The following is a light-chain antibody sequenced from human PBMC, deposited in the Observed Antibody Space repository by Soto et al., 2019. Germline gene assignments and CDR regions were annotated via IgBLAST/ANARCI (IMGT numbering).Light chain of an antibody. CDR1: QSVSSNY. V-gene: IGKV3-20*01. CDR3: QRYGSSPLT. CDR2: DAS. J-gene: IGKJ4*01. Sequence: EIGLTQSPGTLSLTPGERATLSCRASQSVSSNYLAWYQQKPGQAPRLLIYDASSRATGIPDRFSGSGSGTDFTLTISRLEPEDFAVYYCQRYGSSPLTFGGGTKVEIK.